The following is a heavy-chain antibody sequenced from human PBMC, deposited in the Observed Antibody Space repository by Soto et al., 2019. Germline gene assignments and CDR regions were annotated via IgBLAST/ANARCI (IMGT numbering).Heavy chain of an antibody. D-gene: IGHD3-22*01. CDR2: ISSTSSVK. CDR1: GFTFSNYE. V-gene: IGHV3-48*03. CDR3: ARARGYYDTSGYSGYYFDY. J-gene: IGHJ4*02. Sequence: GGSPRLSCAASGFTFSNYEMNWVRQAPGKGLEWVSYISSTSSVKYYADSVKGRFTISRDNAKKSLYLQMKNLRAEDTAVYYCARARGYYDTSGYSGYYFDYWGQGSLVTVSS.